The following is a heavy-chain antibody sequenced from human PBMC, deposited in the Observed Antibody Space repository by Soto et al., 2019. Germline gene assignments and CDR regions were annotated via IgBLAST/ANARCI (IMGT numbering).Heavy chain of an antibody. V-gene: IGHV1-69*02. CDR3: AKGPSGRPDDY. J-gene: IGHJ4*02. Sequence: GASVKVSCKASGVTFSSYTISWVRQAPGQGLEWMGRIIPILGIANYAQKFQGRVTITADKSTSTAYMELNSLRVEDTAVYYCAKGPSGRPDDYWGQGTLVTVSS. D-gene: IGHD3-10*01. CDR1: GVTFSSYT. CDR2: IIPILGIA.